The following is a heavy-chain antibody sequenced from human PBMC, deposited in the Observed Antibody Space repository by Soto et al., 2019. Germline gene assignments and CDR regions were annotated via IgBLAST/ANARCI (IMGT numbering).Heavy chain of an antibody. D-gene: IGHD6-13*01. Sequence: EVQLVESGGVVVQPGGSLRLSCAASGFTFDDHAIHWVRQAPGKGLEWASLITRDGATTFYADSVKGRFTISRDNSKNSQYLQMNNLRAEDTGLYYCAKDGGYSASWYGYCDYWGQGTLVTVSS. CDR1: GFTFDDHA. CDR3: AKDGGYSASWYGYCDY. CDR2: ITRDGATT. J-gene: IGHJ4*02. V-gene: IGHV3-43D*04.